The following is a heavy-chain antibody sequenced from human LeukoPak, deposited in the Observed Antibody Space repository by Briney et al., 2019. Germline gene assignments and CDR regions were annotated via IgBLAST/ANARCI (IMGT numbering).Heavy chain of an antibody. CDR1: GGSISSYY. Sequence: SSETLSPTCTVSGGSISSYYWSWIRQPPGKGLEWIGYLYNRGSTNYNPSLKSRVTISVDMSKNEFSLKLRSVTAADTAVYYCARDRPGIAVAGDAFDIWGQGTMVTVSS. CDR3: ARDRPGIAVAGDAFDI. V-gene: IGHV4-59*01. J-gene: IGHJ3*02. D-gene: IGHD6-19*01. CDR2: LYNRGST.